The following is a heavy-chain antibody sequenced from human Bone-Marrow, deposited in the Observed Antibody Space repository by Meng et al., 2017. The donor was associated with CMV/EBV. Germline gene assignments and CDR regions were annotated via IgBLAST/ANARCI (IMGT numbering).Heavy chain of an antibody. D-gene: IGHD2-2*01. CDR3: ARGSIGYCSSTSCYLRTFSVMDV. J-gene: IGHJ6*02. V-gene: IGHV1-18*01. Sequence: ASVKVSCKASGYTFTLYGITWVRQAPGQGLEWMGWISTYTGDRNYAPKLQGRVTMTTDTSTSTAYMDLRSLRSYDTAVYYCARGSIGYCSSTSCYLRTFSVMDVWGQGTTVTVSS. CDR2: ISTYTGDR. CDR1: GYTFTLYG.